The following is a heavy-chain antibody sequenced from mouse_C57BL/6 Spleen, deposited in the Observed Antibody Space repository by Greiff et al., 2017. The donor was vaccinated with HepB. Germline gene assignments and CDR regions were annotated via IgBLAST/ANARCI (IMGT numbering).Heavy chain of an antibody. J-gene: IGHJ4*01. CDR3: ASIYYYGSSSFYAMDY. CDR1: GYTFTSYW. V-gene: IGHV1-59*01. Sequence: VQLQQPGAELVRPGTSVKLSCKASGYTFTSYWMHWVKQRPGQGLEWIGVIDPSDSYTNYNQKFKGKATLTVDTSSSTAYMQLSSLTSEDSAVYYCASIYYYGSSSFYAMDYWGQGTSVTVSS. CDR2: IDPSDSYT. D-gene: IGHD1-1*01.